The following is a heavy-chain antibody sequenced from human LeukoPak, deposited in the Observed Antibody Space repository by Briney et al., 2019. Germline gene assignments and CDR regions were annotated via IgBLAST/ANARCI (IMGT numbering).Heavy chain of an antibody. J-gene: IGHJ2*01. CDR3: AADRAVSPYSSSWVYWYFDL. Sequence: SVKVSCKASGFTFTSSAMQWVRQARGQRLEWIGWIVVGSGNTNYAQKFQGRVTITRDMSTSTAYMELSSLRSEDTAVYYCAADRAVSPYSSSWVYWYFDLWGRGTLVTVSS. D-gene: IGHD6-13*01. CDR2: IVVGSGNT. CDR1: GFTFTSSA. V-gene: IGHV1-58*02.